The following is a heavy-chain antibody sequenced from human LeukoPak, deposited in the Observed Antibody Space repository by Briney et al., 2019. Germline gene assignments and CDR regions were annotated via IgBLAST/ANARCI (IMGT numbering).Heavy chain of an antibody. J-gene: IGHJ4*02. D-gene: IGHD3-16*01. CDR3: ARHGYTASHYFLDF. CDR2: IYTTGKT. CDR1: SGSINSYY. V-gene: IGHV4-4*07. Sequence: PSETLSLTCTVSSGSINSYYWGWVRQPAGRGLEWIGRIYTTGKTDYNPSLKSRLTMSVDTSKGQFSLNLRSVTAADTAIYYCARHGYTASHYFLDFWSQGTLVTVSS.